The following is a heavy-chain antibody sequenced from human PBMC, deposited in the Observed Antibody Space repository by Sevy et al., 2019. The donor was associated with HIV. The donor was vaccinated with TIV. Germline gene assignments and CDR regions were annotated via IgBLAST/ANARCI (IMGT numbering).Heavy chain of an antibody. CDR1: GFTFNTYA. CDR2: ISYDGGNK. J-gene: IGHJ4*02. Sequence: GGSLRLSCAASGFTFNTYAMHWVRQAPGKGLDWLTFISYDGGNKYYSDSVKGRFTISRDNSKSMVSLQMNSLRAEDTALYYCASAPQGGSDVITPPDYWGQGTLVTVSS. V-gene: IGHV3-30-3*01. CDR3: ASAPQGGSDVITPPDY. D-gene: IGHD3-10*01.